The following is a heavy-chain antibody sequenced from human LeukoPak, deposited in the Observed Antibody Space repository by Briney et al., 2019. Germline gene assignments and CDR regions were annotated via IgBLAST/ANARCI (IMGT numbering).Heavy chain of an antibody. CDR3: ARARVPITVAGLYYFDY. CDR2: IKPDSGSS. V-gene: IGHV1-2*02. CDR1: GYTFTAYN. J-gene: IGHJ4*02. D-gene: IGHD6-19*01. Sequence: ASVNVSCKASGYTFTAYNTHWLRQAPRQGPEWMGWIKPDSGSSHYAQKFQGRVTMTRDTSSNSAYMDLTRLKSDDTAVYYCARARVPITVAGLYYFDYWGQGALVTVSS.